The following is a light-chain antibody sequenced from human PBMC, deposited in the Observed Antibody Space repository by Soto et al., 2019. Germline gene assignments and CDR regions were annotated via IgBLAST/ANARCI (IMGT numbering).Light chain of an antibody. J-gene: IGKJ2*01. V-gene: IGKV2-24*01. Sequence: DIVLTQTPLSSPVTLGQPASISCRSSQSIVHSDGNTYLSWLHQRPGQPPRLLIYKVSNRFSGGPDTFSGSGAGTNFTLKISRVEAEDVGVYYCMQATQYRPYTFGHGTKLEIK. CDR1: QSIVHSDGNTY. CDR3: MQATQYRPYT. CDR2: KVS.